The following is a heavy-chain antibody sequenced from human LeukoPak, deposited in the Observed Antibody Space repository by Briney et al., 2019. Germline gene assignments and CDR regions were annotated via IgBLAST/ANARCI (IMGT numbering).Heavy chain of an antibody. CDR1: GGSISGNYY. Sequence: PSETLSLTCTVSGGSISGNYYWSWIRQPPGKGLEWIGEINHSGSTNYNPSLKSRVTISVDTSKNQFSLKLNSVTAADTAVYFCARSTSGSYFTNFDYWGQGTLVTVSS. CDR2: INHSGST. CDR3: ARSTSGSYFTNFDY. D-gene: IGHD1-26*01. J-gene: IGHJ4*02. V-gene: IGHV4-34*01.